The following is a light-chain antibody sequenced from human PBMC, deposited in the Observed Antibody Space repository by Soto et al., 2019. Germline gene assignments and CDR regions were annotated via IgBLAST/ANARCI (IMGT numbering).Light chain of an antibody. V-gene: IGKV3-20*01. CDR1: ESVSSTY. J-gene: IGKJ4*01. Sequence: EVVLTQSPGTLSLSPGERATLSCRASESVSSTYFAWYQQKPGQAPRLLIYATSSRATGIPDRFSGSGSGTDFTLTISRLEPEDFAVYYCQQYGSSPPLTFGGGTKVEIK. CDR3: QQYGSSPPLT. CDR2: ATS.